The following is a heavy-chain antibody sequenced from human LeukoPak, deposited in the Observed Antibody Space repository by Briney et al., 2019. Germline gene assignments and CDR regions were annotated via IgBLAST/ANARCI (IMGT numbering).Heavy chain of an antibody. CDR1: GYTFTSYG. V-gene: IGHV1-18*01. Sequence: ASVKVSCKASGYTFTSYGISWVRQAPGQGLEWMGWISAYNGNTNYAQKLQGRVTMTTDTSTSTAYMELRSLRPDDTAVYYCARVARDSSSWYPPRDYWGQGTLVTVS. CDR3: ARVARDSSSWYPPRDY. J-gene: IGHJ4*02. D-gene: IGHD6-13*01. CDR2: ISAYNGNT.